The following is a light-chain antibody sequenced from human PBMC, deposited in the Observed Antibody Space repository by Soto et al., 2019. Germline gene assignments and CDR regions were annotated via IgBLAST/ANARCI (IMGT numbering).Light chain of an antibody. Sequence: EIVLTQSPGTLSLSPGERATLSCRASQSVSSSYLGWYQQKPGQAPRLLIFGASSRATGIPDRFSGSGSESDFTLTITRLEPEDFAVYYCQQYSNSAWTFWQGTRVEIK. V-gene: IGKV3-20*01. CDR1: QSVSSSY. J-gene: IGKJ1*01. CDR3: QQYSNSAWT. CDR2: GAS.